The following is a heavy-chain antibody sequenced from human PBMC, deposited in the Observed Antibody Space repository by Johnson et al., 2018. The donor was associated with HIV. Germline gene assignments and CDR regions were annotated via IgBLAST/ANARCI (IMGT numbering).Heavy chain of an antibody. V-gene: IGHV3-30*14. Sequence: QVPLVESGGGVVQPGRSLRLSCAASGFTFSRHAVHWVRRAPGRGLEWVALISYAGANKYYADSVKGRFTVSRDNSKNTLYLQMNSLRAEDTAVYYCARGSYYDSSGDAFDIWGQGTMVTVSS. J-gene: IGHJ3*02. D-gene: IGHD3-22*01. CDR1: GFTFSRHA. CDR3: ARGSYYDSSGDAFDI. CDR2: ISYAGANK.